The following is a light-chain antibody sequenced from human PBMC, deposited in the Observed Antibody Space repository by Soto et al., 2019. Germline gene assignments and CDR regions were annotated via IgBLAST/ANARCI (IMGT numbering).Light chain of an antibody. CDR1: QSISSW. J-gene: IGKJ1*01. V-gene: IGKV1-5*01. CDR2: DAS. Sequence: DIQTTQSPSTLSASVGDRVTITCRASQSISSWLAWYQQKPGKAPKLLIYDASSLESGVPSRFSGSGSGTEFTLTISSLQPDDFATYYCQQYNSYSQTFGQGTKV. CDR3: QQYNSYSQT.